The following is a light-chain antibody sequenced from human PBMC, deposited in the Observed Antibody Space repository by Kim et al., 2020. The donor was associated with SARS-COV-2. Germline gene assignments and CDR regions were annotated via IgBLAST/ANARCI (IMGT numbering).Light chain of an antibody. CDR1: SANNGSNY. CDR2: RNN. J-gene: IGLJ3*02. CDR3: AAWDDSLSGWV. Sequence: GQSVTNSCYGSSANNGSNYVYWYQKHQGTAPKHLINRNNQRPSGVPDQFSGSKSGASAALAISGLRSEDEADDYCAAWDDSLSGWVFGGGTQLTVL. V-gene: IGLV1-47*01.